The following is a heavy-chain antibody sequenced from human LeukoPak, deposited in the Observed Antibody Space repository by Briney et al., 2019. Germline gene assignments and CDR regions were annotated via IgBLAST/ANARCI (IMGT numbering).Heavy chain of an antibody. J-gene: IGHJ4*02. Sequence: SETLSLTCSVSGGSISSRSYYWGWVRQPPGKGLEWIGSIFYSGNTYYNPSLKSRLTMSVDTSKNHFSLKLSDVTATDTAIYYCARHREDIVVVPLDYWGQGTLVTVSS. CDR1: GGSISSRSYY. CDR3: ARHREDIVVVPLDY. CDR2: IFYSGNT. D-gene: IGHD2-2*01. V-gene: IGHV4-39*01.